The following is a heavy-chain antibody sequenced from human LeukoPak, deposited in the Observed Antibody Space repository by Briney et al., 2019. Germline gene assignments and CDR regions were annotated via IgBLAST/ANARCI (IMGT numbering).Heavy chain of an antibody. Sequence: GGSLRLSCAASGFSFSSYAMSWVRQAPGKGLEWVSAISKSGDSTFYADSVKGRFTISRDNSQNTLYVQMNSLRAEDTAVYYCAKDLYYYGSGSLFDYWGQGTLVTVSS. J-gene: IGHJ4*02. CDR2: ISKSGDST. CDR1: GFSFSSYA. CDR3: AKDLYYYGSGSLFDY. D-gene: IGHD3-10*01. V-gene: IGHV3-23*01.